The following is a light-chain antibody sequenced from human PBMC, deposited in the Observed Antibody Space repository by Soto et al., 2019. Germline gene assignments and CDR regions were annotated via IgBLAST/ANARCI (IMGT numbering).Light chain of an antibody. Sequence: QSALTQPAPVSGSPGQSITISCTGTSSDVGAHNHVSWYQQRPGKAPKLMIYEVSNRPSGVSIRFSGSKSGNTASLTISGLQAEDEAEYHCSSYTTTNTWVFGGGTKLTVL. V-gene: IGLV2-14*01. J-gene: IGLJ3*02. CDR3: SSYTTTNTWV. CDR2: EVS. CDR1: SSDVGAHNH.